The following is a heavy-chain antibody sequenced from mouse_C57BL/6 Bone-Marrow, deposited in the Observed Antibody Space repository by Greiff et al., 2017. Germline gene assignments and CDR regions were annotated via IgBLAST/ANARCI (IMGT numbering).Heavy chain of an antibody. V-gene: IGHV1-81*01. D-gene: IGHD1-1*01. Sequence: QVQLQQSGAELARPGASVKLSCKASGYTFTSYGISWVKQRTGQGLEWIGEIYPRSGNTYYNEKFKGKATLTADKSSSTAYMELRSLTSEDSADYFCALSFFYGSSPYYAMDYWGQGTSVTVSS. J-gene: IGHJ4*01. CDR3: ALSFFYGSSPYYAMDY. CDR2: IYPRSGNT. CDR1: GYTFTSYG.